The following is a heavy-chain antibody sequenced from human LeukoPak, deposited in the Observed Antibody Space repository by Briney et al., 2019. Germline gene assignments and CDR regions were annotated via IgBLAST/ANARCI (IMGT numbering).Heavy chain of an antibody. CDR2: FYSSGST. CDR1: GGSISSYY. Sequence: SETLSLTCTVPGGSISSYYWSWIRQPAGKGLEWIGRFYSSGSTNFKPSLQSRVTRAVDTSKNHFSLKRSSVTAADTSVYYCAIFIAASDGVDIWGQGTMVTVSS. CDR3: AIFIAASDGVDI. V-gene: IGHV4-4*07. J-gene: IGHJ3*02. D-gene: IGHD6-13*01.